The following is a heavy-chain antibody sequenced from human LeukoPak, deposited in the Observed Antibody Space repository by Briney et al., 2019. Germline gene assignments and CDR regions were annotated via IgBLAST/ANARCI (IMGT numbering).Heavy chain of an antibody. CDR3: ARGYGSDTIFGVVILNYMDV. CDR2: ISYDGGNK. Sequence: GGSLRLSCAASGFTFSSYAMHWVRQAPGKGLEWVAVISYDGGNKYYADSVKGRFTISRDNSKNTLYLQMNSLRAEDTAVYYCARGYGSDTIFGVVILNYMDVWGKGTTVTVSS. V-gene: IGHV3-30-3*01. CDR1: GFTFSSYA. D-gene: IGHD3-3*01. J-gene: IGHJ6*03.